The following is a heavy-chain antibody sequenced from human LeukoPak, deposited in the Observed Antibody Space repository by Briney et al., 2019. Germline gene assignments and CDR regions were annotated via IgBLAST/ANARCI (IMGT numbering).Heavy chain of an antibody. V-gene: IGHV3-30-3*01. J-gene: IGHJ4*02. CDR3: ARDEYLWVVIQLGLFDY. CDR2: ISSDGDNK. D-gene: IGHD2-2*01. CDR1: VFTFSSYA. Sequence: GGSLRLSCAASVFTFSSYAMHWVRQAPGKGLEWVAVISSDGDNKYYADSVKGRFTISRDNSKNTLYLQMSSLRAEDTPVYYCARDEYLWVVIQLGLFDYWGQGTLVTVSS.